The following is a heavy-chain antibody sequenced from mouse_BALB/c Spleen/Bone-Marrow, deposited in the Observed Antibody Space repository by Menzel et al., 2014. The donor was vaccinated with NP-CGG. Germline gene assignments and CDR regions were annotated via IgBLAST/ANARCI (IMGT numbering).Heavy chain of an antibody. CDR2: ISFGGVTT. V-gene: IGHV5-12-2*01. CDR1: GFTFSSYT. Sequence: EVMLVESGGGLVQPGGSLKLSCAASGFTFSSYTMSWVRQTPEKRLEWVAFISFGGVTTYYPDTVEGRFTISRDNAKNTLYLQVSSLKSEDTTVYDCARNSIPDWYFDVWGAGTTVTVSS. CDR3: ARNSIPDWYFDV. J-gene: IGHJ1*01.